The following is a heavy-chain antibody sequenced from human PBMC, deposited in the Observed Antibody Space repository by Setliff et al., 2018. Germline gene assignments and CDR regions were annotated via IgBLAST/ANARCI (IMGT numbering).Heavy chain of an antibody. CDR3: ARTGTYRYFDY. CDR2: IYSGGTT. Sequence: LSETLSLTCKVSGDSMNSGVYYWAWIRQPPGKGLEWIGRIYSGGTTYYNSSLKSRVTISVDTSKSQFSLRLNSVTAADTAVYYCARTGTYRYFDYWGRGTLVTV. J-gene: IGHJ4*02. D-gene: IGHD1-1*01. CDR1: GDSMNSGVYY. V-gene: IGHV4-39*01.